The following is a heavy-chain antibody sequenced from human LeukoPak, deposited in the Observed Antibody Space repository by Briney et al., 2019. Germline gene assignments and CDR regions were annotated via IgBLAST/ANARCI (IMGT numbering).Heavy chain of an antibody. V-gene: IGHV3-30*19. D-gene: IGHD6-19*01. CDR2: ISYDGSNN. J-gene: IGHJ5*02. CDR1: GFTFSSYG. CDR3: ARDAVAGTSGNWFDP. Sequence: GGSLRLSCAASGFTFSSYGMHWVRQAPGKGLEWVAVISYDGSNNYYADSVKGRFTISRDNSKNTLYLQMNSLRAEDSAVYYCARDAVAGTSGNWFDPWGREPWSPSPQ.